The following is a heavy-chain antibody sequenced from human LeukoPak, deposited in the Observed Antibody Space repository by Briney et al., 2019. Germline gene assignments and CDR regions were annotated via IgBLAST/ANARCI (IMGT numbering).Heavy chain of an antibody. V-gene: IGHV4-39*01. Sequence: SETLSLTCTVSGGSISSSSYYWGWIRQPPGKGLEWIGSIYYSGSTYYNPPLKSRVTISVDTSKNQFSLKLSSVTAADTAVYYCAGSREIAAAGNGIWGQGTLVTVSS. D-gene: IGHD6-13*01. CDR3: AGSREIAAAGNGI. CDR2: IYYSGST. CDR1: GGSISSSSYY. J-gene: IGHJ4*02.